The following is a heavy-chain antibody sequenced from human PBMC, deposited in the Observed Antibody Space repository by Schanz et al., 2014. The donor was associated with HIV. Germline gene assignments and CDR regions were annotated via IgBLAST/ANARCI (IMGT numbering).Heavy chain of an antibody. D-gene: IGHD6-19*01. CDR1: GFPFSSYA. CDR3: ARGSWDSSGWVDDQYYYDVDV. V-gene: IGHV3-21*06. Sequence: EVQLVESGEGLVKPGGSLRLSCTGSGFPFSSYAINWVRQAPGKGLEWLSSISSSGGYIYYADSVKGRFTISRDNSKNSVFLQMDRLRAEDTAVYYCARGSWDSSGWVDDQYYYDVDVWGQGTTVTVSS. CDR2: ISSSGGYI. J-gene: IGHJ6*02.